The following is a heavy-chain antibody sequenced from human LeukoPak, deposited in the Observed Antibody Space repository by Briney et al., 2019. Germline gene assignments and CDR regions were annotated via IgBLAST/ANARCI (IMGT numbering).Heavy chain of an antibody. D-gene: IGHD2-2*01. CDR2: IYYSGST. J-gene: IGHJ5*02. CDR1: GGSISSSSYY. Sequence: PSQTLSLTCTVSGGSISSSSYYWGWIRQPPGKGLEWIGSIYYSGSTYYNPSLKSRVTISVDTSKNQFSLKLSSVTAADTAVYYCARRQGYANWFDPWGQGTLVTVSS. V-gene: IGHV4-39*01. CDR3: ARRQGYANWFDP.